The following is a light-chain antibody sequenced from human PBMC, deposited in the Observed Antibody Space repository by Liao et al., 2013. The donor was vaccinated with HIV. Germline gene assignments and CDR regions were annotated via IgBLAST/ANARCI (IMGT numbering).Light chain of an antibody. CDR2: QDN. CDR1: KLGDKY. CDR3: QAWDSSTGV. V-gene: IGLV3-1*01. Sequence: SYELTQPPSVSVSPGQTVSITCSGDKLGDKYACWYQQRPGQSPVLVIYQDNKRPSGIPERFSGFNSGNTATLTISGTQAMDEADYYCQAWDSSTGVFGTGTKITVL. J-gene: IGLJ1*01.